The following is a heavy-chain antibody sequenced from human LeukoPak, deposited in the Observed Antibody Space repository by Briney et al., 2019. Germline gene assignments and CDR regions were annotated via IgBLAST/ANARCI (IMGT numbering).Heavy chain of an antibody. D-gene: IGHD5-18*01. Sequence: SETLSLTCTVSGYSISSGYYWGWIRQPPGKGLEWIGSIYHSGSTYYNPSLKNRVTISVDTSKNQFSLKLSSVTAADTAVYYCASSDTATYYFDYWGQGTLVTVSS. CDR1: GYSISSGYY. J-gene: IGHJ4*02. CDR3: ASSDTATYYFDY. CDR2: IYHSGST. V-gene: IGHV4-38-2*02.